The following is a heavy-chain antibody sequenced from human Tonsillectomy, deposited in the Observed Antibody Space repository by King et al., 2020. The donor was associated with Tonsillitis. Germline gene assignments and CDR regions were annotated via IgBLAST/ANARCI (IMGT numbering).Heavy chain of an antibody. CDR3: ARGYCGSDTDYYHFYAMDV. CDR2: IKQDGSEK. V-gene: IGHV3-7*03. CDR1: GFTFSNFW. Sequence: VQLVESGGGLVQPGGSLRLSCAASGFTFSNFWMTWVRQAPGKGLEWVANIKQDGSEKHYVDSVEGRFTISRDNAKNSLYLQMNSLSSADTAVYFCARGYCGSDTDYYHFYAMDVWGQGTAVTVPS. J-gene: IGHJ6*02. D-gene: IGHD5-12*01.